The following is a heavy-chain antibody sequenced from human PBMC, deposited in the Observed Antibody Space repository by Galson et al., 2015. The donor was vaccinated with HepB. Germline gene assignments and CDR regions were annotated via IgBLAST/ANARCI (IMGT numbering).Heavy chain of an antibody. CDR1: GYSFTSYW. V-gene: IGHV5-51*01. J-gene: IGHJ3*01. D-gene: IGHD3-22*01. Sequence: QSGAEVKKPGGSLKISCRGSGYSFTSYWIAWVRQMPGRGLEWMGIIYPGDSDTRYSPSFQGQVTISADKSISTAYLQWSSLKASDTAMYYCARHLSSGYPPDAFDVWGQGTMVTVSS. CDR3: ARHLSSGYPPDAFDV. CDR2: IYPGDSDT.